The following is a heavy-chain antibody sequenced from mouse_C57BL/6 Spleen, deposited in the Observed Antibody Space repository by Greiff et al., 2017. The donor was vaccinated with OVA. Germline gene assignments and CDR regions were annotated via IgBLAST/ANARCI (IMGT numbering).Heavy chain of an antibody. CDR3: ARVANWPYTPMDY. Sequence: EVNLVESGGGLVKPGGSLKLSCAASGFTFSSYAMSWVRQTPEKRLEWVATISDGGSYTYYPDNVKGRFTISRDNAKNNLYLQMSHLKSEDTAMYYCARVANWPYTPMDYWGQGTSVTVSS. V-gene: IGHV5-4*03. J-gene: IGHJ4*01. CDR2: ISDGGSYT. D-gene: IGHD4-1*01. CDR1: GFTFSSYA.